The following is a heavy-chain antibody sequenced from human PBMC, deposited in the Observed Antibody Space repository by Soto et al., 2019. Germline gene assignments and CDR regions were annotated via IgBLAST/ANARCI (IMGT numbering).Heavy chain of an antibody. Sequence: GGSLRLSCAASGFTFSSYGMHWVRQAPGKGLEWVAVISYDGSNKYYADSVKGRFTISRDNSKNTLYLQMNSLRAEDTAVYYCANAYAEDEDYWGQGTLVTVSS. D-gene: IGHD3-16*01. CDR3: ANAYAEDEDY. CDR1: GFTFSSYG. CDR2: ISYDGSNK. V-gene: IGHV3-30*18. J-gene: IGHJ4*02.